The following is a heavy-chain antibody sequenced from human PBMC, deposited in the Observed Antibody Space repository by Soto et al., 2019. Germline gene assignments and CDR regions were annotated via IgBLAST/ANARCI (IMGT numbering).Heavy chain of an antibody. J-gene: IGHJ4*02. CDR1: GYTFTGYY. D-gene: IGHD6-6*01. CDR3: ARLDSRTSARYYFDY. V-gene: IGHV1-2*02. CDR2: INPNSSDTRYNSDT. Sequence: ASVKVSCKAFGYTFTGYYMHWVRQAPGQGLEWMGWINPNSSDTRYNSDTRYAQKFQGRVTMTRDTSISTAHMELSRLRSDDTAVYXCARLDSRTSARYYFDYWGQGTLVTVSS.